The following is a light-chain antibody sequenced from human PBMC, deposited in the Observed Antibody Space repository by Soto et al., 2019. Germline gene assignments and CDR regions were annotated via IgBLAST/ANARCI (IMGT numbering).Light chain of an antibody. V-gene: IGLV2-23*01. CDR1: SSDVGSYNL. CDR3: CSYAGRSTLV. CDR2: EGS. Sequence: QSALTQPASVSGSPGQSITFSCTGTSSDVGSYNLVSWYQQHPGKAPKLTIYEGSKRPSGVSNRFSGSKSGNTASLTISGLQAEDEADYYCCSYAGRSTLVFGGGTKLTVL. J-gene: IGLJ3*02.